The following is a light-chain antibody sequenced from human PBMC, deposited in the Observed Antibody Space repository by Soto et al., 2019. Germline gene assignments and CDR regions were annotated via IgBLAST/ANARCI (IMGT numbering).Light chain of an antibody. CDR1: QGIISY. CDR2: VAS. CDR3: PQLNSYPIT. Sequence: IQFTQSPSSLSASVGYRVTITCRASQGIISYLAWYQQKPGKAPKLLIYVASTLQSGVPSRFSGSGSGTDLTLTISSLQPEDFAAYYCPQLNSYPITFGQGTRLEI. J-gene: IGKJ5*01. V-gene: IGKV1-9*01.